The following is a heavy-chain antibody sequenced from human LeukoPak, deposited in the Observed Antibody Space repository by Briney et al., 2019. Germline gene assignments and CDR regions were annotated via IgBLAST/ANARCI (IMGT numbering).Heavy chain of an antibody. D-gene: IGHD6-13*01. J-gene: IGHJ4*02. CDR3: ARGDSSSWFKLGF. Sequence: SETLSLTCAVYGGSFSGYYWSWIRQPPGKGLEWIGYIYYSGSTNYNPSLKSRVTISVDTSKNQFSLKLSSVTAADTAVYYCARGDSSSWFKLGFWGQGTLVTVSS. CDR1: GGSFSGYY. CDR2: IYYSGST. V-gene: IGHV4-59*01.